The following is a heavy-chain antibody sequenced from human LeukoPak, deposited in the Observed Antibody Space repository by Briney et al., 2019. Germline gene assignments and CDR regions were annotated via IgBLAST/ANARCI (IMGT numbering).Heavy chain of an antibody. V-gene: IGHV1-18*01. J-gene: IGHJ4*02. CDR1: GYTFISYG. Sequence: ASVKVSCKASGYTFISYGITWVRQAPGQGLEWMGWISVYNGNTNYAQKLQGRVTMTTDTSTSTAYMELRSLRPDDTAVYYCAESSSWYEILVYWGQGTLVTVSS. CDR2: ISVYNGNT. CDR3: AESSSWYEILVY. D-gene: IGHD6-13*01.